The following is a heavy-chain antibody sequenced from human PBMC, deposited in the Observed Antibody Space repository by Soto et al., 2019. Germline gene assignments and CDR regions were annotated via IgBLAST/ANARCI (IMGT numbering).Heavy chain of an antibody. CDR1: GYTFTSYG. Sequence: GASVKVSCKASGYTFTSYGIIWVRQAPEQGLEWMGWISAYNGNTNYAQKLQGRVTMTTDTSTSTAYMELRSLRSDDTAVYYCARPAVAAPFDYWGQGTLVTVSS. CDR3: ARPAVAAPFDY. D-gene: IGHD6-19*01. J-gene: IGHJ4*02. V-gene: IGHV1-18*04. CDR2: ISAYNGNT.